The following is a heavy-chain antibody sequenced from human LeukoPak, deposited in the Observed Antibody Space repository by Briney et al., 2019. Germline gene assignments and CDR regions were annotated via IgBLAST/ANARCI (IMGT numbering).Heavy chain of an antibody. J-gene: IGHJ4*02. CDR3: AKDGYYDFWSGYYEDY. CDR2: IRYDGSNK. D-gene: IGHD3-3*01. CDR1: GFTFSSYG. Sequence: GGSLRLSCAASGFTFSSYGMHWVRQAPGKGLEWEAFIRYDGSNKYYADSVKGRFTISRDNSKNTLYLQMNSLRAEDTAVYYCAKDGYYDFWSGYYEDYWGQGTLVTVSS. V-gene: IGHV3-30*02.